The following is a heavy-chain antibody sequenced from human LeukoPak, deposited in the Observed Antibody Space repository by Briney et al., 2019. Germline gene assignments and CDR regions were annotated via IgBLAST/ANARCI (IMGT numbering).Heavy chain of an antibody. Sequence: KISETLSLTCAVYGGSFSGYYWSWIRQPPGKGLEWIGEINHSGSTNYNPSLKSRVTISVDTSKNQFSLKLSSVTAADTAVYYCARTTMVRGTYYMDVWGKGTTVTVSS. D-gene: IGHD3-10*01. CDR3: ARTTMVRGTYYMDV. CDR2: INHSGST. J-gene: IGHJ6*03. CDR1: GGSFSGYY. V-gene: IGHV4-34*01.